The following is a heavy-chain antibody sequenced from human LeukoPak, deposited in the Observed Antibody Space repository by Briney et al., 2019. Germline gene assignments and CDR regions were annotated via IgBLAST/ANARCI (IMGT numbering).Heavy chain of an antibody. CDR3: AKDRVIDYGDYVADY. Sequence: PGGSLRLSCAASGFTFSSYAMHWVRQAPGKGLEWVAVISYDGSNKYYADSVKGRFTISRDNSKNTLYLQMNSLRAEDTAVYYCAKDRVIDYGDYVADYWGQGTLVTVSS. V-gene: IGHV3-30*04. J-gene: IGHJ4*02. CDR2: ISYDGSNK. D-gene: IGHD4-17*01. CDR1: GFTFSSYA.